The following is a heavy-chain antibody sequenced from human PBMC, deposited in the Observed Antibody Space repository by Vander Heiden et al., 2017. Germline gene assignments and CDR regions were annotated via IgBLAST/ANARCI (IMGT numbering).Heavy chain of an antibody. CDR2: IKQDGSEK. J-gene: IGHJ3*02. D-gene: IGHD3-22*01. CDR1: GFTFSSYW. CDR3: ARAQYYYDSSGYYRGFAFDI. Sequence: EVQLVESGGGLVQPGGSLRLSCAASGFTFSSYWMSWVRKAPGKGLEWVANIKQDGSEKYYVDSVKGRFTISRDNAKNSLYLQMNSLRAEDTAVYYCARAQYYYDSSGYYRGFAFDIWGQGTMVTVSS. V-gene: IGHV3-7*01.